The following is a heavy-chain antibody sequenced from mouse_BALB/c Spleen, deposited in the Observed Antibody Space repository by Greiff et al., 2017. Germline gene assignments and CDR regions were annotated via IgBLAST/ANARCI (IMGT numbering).Heavy chain of an antibody. Sequence: DVKLVESGGGLVKPGGSLKLSCAASGFTFSSYAMSWVRQTPEKRLEWVATISSGGSYTYYPDSVKGRFTISRDNAKNTLYLQMSSLRSEDTAMYYCARRGSHDYFDYWGQGTTLTVSS. CDR3: ARRGSHDYFDY. CDR1: GFTFSSYA. V-gene: IGHV5-9-3*01. CDR2: ISSGGSYT. D-gene: IGHD2-13*01. J-gene: IGHJ2*01.